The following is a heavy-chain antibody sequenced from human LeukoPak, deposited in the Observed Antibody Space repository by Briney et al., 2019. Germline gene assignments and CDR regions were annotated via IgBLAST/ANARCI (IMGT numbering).Heavy chain of an antibody. J-gene: IGHJ4*02. Sequence: GGSLRLSCAASGFTFDDYTMHWVRQAPGKGLEWVSLISWDGGSTHYADSVKGRFTISRDNSKNSLYLQMNSLRTEDTALYYCAKGFTRRVQSRFDYWGQGTLVTVSS. CDR1: GFTFDDYT. V-gene: IGHV3-43*01. CDR3: AKGFTRRVQSRFDY. CDR2: ISWDGGST. D-gene: IGHD1-1*01.